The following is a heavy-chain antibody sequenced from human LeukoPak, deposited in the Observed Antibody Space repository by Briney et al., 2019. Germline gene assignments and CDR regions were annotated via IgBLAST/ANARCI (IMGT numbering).Heavy chain of an antibody. CDR1: GYIFTSYG. Sequence: ASVKVSCTTSGYIFTSYGIRWVRQAPGQGLECVGWISAFNGNTNYAQKFQGRVTMTTDTSTRTAYMELRSLKSDDTVVYYCARDDSGAKVDIDYWGQGALLIVSS. J-gene: IGHJ4*02. D-gene: IGHD5-12*01. CDR2: ISAFNGNT. V-gene: IGHV1-18*01. CDR3: ARDDSGAKVDIDY.